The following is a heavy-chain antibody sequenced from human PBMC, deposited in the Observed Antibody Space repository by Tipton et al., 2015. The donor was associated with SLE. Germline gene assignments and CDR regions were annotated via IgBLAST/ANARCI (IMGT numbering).Heavy chain of an antibody. CDR3: AGAWQGYCSGGTCYVLDY. Sequence: TLSLTCTVFGGSLSSGGYFWSWIRQRPGKGLEWIGYIYYSGRTYYNPSLKSRVTISVDTSKNQLFLKLSSVTAADTAVYYCAGAWQGYCSGGTCYVLDYWGQGTLVTVSS. D-gene: IGHD2-15*01. CDR2: IYYSGRT. J-gene: IGHJ4*02. V-gene: IGHV4-31*03. CDR1: GGSLSSGGYF.